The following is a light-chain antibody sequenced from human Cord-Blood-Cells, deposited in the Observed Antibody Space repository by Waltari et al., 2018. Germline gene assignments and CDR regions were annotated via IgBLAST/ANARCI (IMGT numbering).Light chain of an antibody. V-gene: IGLV2-23*01. CDR1: RLDVGRSHR. CDR2: EGS. J-gene: IGLJ3*02. CDR3: CSYACSSTWV. Sequence: QSAPTPPASVSGSPGPSIALSCTATRLDVGRSHRVPWYQQHPGKAPKPMIYEGSKRPSGVSNRFSGSKSGNTASLTISGLQAEDEADYYCCSYACSSTWVFGGGTKLTVL.